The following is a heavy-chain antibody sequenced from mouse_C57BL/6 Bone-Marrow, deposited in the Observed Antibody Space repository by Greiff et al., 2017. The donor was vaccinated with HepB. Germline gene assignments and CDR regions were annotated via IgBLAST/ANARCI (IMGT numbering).Heavy chain of an antibody. D-gene: IGHD1-3*01. CDR2: IDPSDSYT. Sequence: QVQLQQPGAELVRPGTSVKLSCKASGYTFTSYWMPWVKQRPGQGLEWIGVIDPSDSYTNYNQKFKGKATLTVDTSSSTAYMQLSSLTSADSSVYDCANKGGYYPMDYWGQGTPVTVSP. CDR1: GYTFTSYW. J-gene: IGHJ4*01. CDR3: ANKGGYYPMDY. V-gene: IGHV1-59*01.